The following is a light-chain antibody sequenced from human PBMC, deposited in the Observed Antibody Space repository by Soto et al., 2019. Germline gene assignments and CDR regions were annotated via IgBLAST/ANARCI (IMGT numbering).Light chain of an antibody. CDR1: SSDVGGYNY. CDR2: DVS. J-gene: IGLJ1*01. V-gene: IGLV2-14*01. CDR3: CSYTSSSTRDV. Sequence: QSALTQPASVSGSPGQSITISCTGTSSDVGGYNYVSWYQQHPGKAPKLMIYDVSNRPSGVSNRFSGSKSGNTASLTISGLQAEDEADYYCCSYTSSSTRDVFGTGSKLTVL.